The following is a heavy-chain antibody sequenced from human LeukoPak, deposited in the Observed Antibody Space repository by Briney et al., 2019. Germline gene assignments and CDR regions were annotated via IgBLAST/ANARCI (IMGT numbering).Heavy chain of an antibody. CDR1: GFTFSSYA. Sequence: PGGSLRLSCAAPGFTFSSYAMSWVRQAPGKGLEWVSGISGSGESTYYADSVKGRFTISRDKSKNTLYMQMNSLRAEDTAVYYCAKTSGSSWYQMDVWGQGTTVTVSS. V-gene: IGHV3-23*01. CDR2: ISGSGEST. CDR3: AKTSGSSWYQMDV. J-gene: IGHJ6*02. D-gene: IGHD6-13*01.